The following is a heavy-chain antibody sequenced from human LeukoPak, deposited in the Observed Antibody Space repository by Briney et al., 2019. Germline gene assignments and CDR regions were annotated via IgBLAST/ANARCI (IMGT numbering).Heavy chain of an antibody. CDR3: ASEGGYYFLNY. J-gene: IGHJ4*02. Sequence: ASVTVSCKASGSCFTGYYMHWVRQAPGQGLEWMGWINPNSGGTNYAQKFQGRVTMTRDTPISTAYMELSRLRSDDTAVYYCASEGGYYFLNYWGQGTLVTVSS. CDR1: GSCFTGYY. CDR2: INPNSGGT. V-gene: IGHV1-2*02. D-gene: IGHD3-22*01.